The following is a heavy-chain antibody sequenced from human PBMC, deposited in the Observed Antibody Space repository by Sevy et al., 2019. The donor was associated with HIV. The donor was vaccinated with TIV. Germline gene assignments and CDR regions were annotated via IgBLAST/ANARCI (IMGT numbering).Heavy chain of an antibody. D-gene: IGHD6-13*01. V-gene: IGHV3-48*01. J-gene: IGHJ3*02. CDR3: AREPSGGVAATGLNAFDI. CDR1: GFTFSSYS. CDR2: ISSSSSTI. Sequence: GGSLRLSCAASGFTFSSYSMNWVHQAPGKGLEWVSYISSSSSTIYYVDSVKGRFTISRDNAKNSLYLKMNSLRAEDTAVYYCAREPSGGVAATGLNAFDIWDQGTMVTVSS.